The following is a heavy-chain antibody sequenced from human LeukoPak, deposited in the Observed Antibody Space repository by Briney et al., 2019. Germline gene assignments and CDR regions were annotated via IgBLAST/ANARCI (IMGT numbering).Heavy chain of an antibody. D-gene: IGHD3-10*01. CDR2: IRYDETNK. V-gene: IGHV3-30*02. CDR3: ARDQAHGSGGYSGGYFDC. Sequence: GGSLRLSCAASGFTFSSYGMHWVRQAPGKGLDWVAFIRYDETNKFYADSVKGRFTISRDNSKNTVYLEMNSLRAEDTAIYYCARDQAHGSGGYSGGYFDCWGQGALVTVSS. J-gene: IGHJ4*02. CDR1: GFTFSSYG.